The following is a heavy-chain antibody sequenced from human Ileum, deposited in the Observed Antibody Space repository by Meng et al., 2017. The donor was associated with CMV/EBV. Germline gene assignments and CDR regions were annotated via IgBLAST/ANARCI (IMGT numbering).Heavy chain of an antibody. V-gene: IGHV4-34*01. D-gene: IGHD2-8*01. CDR2: INHSGST. CDR1: GGFFSGYY. CDR3: ARGDFDIVLMVYAIRRSGWFDP. Sequence: SETLSLTCAVYGGFFSGYYWSWIRQPPGKVLEWIGEINHSGSTNYNPSHKSRVTISVDTSKNQFSLKLSSVTAADTAVYYCARGDFDIVLMVYAIRRSGWFDPWGQGTLVTVSS. J-gene: IGHJ5*02.